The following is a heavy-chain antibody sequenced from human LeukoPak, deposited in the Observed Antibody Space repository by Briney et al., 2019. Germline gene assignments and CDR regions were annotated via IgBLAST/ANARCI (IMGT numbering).Heavy chain of an antibody. CDR1: GFTLSSYW. CDR2: ISSDGSVT. V-gene: IGHV3-74*01. J-gene: IGHJ4*02. Sequence: GGSLRLSCAVSGFTLSSYWMHWVRQAPGKGLVWVSRISSDGSVTTYADPVKGPFTISRDTAKNTLYLQMHSLRAEDSAVYYCASDVGDWGQGALVTVSS. CDR3: ASDVGD.